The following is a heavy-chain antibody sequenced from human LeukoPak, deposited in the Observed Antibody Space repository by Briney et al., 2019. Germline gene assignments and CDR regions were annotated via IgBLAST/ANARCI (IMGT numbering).Heavy chain of an antibody. CDR3: ARVGSSSLDY. V-gene: IGHV1-2*02. J-gene: IGHJ4*02. Sequence: ASGNVFCKASAYTFTGYHMHWVRQAPGQGLEWMGWINPNSGGTNYAQKFQGRGTMTRDTSISTAYMELSRLRSDDTAVYYCARVGSSSLDYWGQGTLVTVSS. D-gene: IGHD6-13*01. CDR2: INPNSGGT. CDR1: AYTFTGYH.